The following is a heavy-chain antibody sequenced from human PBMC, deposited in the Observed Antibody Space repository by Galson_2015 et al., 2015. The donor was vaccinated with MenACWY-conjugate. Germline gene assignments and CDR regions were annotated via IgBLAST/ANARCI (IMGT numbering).Heavy chain of an antibody. Sequence: SLRLSCAVSGFTFSTYAMSWVRQAPGKGLEWVSSISGRVGTTYYADSVKGRFTISRDNSKNTLYLQMNSLRAEDTAVYYCAKNDIVVVGAATGFRAFDIWGQGTMVTVSS. D-gene: IGHD2-15*01. CDR1: GFTFSTYA. CDR2: ISGRVGTT. J-gene: IGHJ3*02. V-gene: IGHV3-23*01. CDR3: AKNDIVVVGAATGFRAFDI.